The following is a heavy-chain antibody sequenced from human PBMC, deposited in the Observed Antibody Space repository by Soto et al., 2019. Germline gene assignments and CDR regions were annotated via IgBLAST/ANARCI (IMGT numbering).Heavy chain of an antibody. CDR1: GFSLSTSRVG. V-gene: IGHV2-5*02. Sequence: QITLKESGPTLVKPTQTLTLTCTFSGFSLSTSRVGVGWIRQPPGKALEWLALIYWDDDKRYSPSLKSRLTITTDTSKNQVVLTMTNMDPVDTATYYCAHRRVESMKGFFQDWGQGTLVTVSS. CDR2: IYWDDDK. CDR3: AHRRVESMKGFFQD. J-gene: IGHJ1*01. D-gene: IGHD3-22*01.